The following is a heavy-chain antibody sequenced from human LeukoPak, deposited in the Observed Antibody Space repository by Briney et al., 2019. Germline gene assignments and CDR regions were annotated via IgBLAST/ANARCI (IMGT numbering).Heavy chain of an antibody. CDR3: ASEDTAMVHDY. V-gene: IGHV4-39*01. CDR1: GVSISSSSYY. CDR2: AYYSGST. D-gene: IGHD5-18*01. J-gene: IGHJ4*02. Sequence: PSETLSLTCAVSGVSISSSSYYWGWIRQPPGKGLEWIGNAYYSGSTYYNPSLKSRVAISVDTSKNQFSLKLSSVAAADTAVYYCASEDTAMVHDYWGQGTLVTVSS.